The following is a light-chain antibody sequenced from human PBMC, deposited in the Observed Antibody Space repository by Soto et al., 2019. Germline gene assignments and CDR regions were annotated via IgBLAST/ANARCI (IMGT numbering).Light chain of an antibody. V-gene: IGKV1-5*03. CDR2: QAS. CDR1: QNIGIW. CDR3: QQCSSFTA. Sequence: DIQMTQSPSTLSASVGDRVTIGCRASQNIGIWLAWYQQRPGKAPKLLIYQASYLEGGVPSRFSGSGSGTEFPLTISSLQPDGFEAYYCQQCSSFTAFGQGTKVEV. J-gene: IGKJ1*01.